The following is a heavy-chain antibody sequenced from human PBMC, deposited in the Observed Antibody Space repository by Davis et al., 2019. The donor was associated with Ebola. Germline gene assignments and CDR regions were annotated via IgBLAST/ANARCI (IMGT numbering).Heavy chain of an antibody. CDR2: IKQDGREK. Sequence: GGPLRLSCAAPGFTFSSYWMSWVRQAPGKGLEWVANIKQDGREKYYVDSVKGRFTISRDNAKNSLYLQMNSLRAEDTAVYYCARDGFISKNHYYYGKEVWGQGTTETV. CDR1: GFTFSSYW. CDR3: ARDGFISKNHYYYGKEV. J-gene: IGHJ6*01. V-gene: IGHV3-7*01. D-gene: IGHD3-10*01.